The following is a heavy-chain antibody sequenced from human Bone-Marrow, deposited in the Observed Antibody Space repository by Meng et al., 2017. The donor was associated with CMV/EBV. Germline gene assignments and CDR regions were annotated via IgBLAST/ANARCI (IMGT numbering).Heavy chain of an antibody. Sequence: KASGYTLTSYYRHWVRQAPGRGCEWMGIINPSGGSTSYAEKFQGRVIMTRDTSTSTVYMERSSLRSEDTAVYYCARFGYSGYDDPFDYWGQGTLVTVSS. CDR3: ARFGYSGYDDPFDY. D-gene: IGHD5-12*01. CDR1: GYTLTSYY. V-gene: IGHV1-46*01. J-gene: IGHJ4*02. CDR2: INPSGGST.